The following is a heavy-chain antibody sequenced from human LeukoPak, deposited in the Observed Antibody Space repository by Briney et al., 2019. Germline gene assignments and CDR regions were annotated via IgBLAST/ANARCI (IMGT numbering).Heavy chain of an antibody. J-gene: IGHJ6*02. D-gene: IGHD6-19*01. V-gene: IGHV5-51*01. CDR3: ARAPHDDIAVAGPGWIYGMGV. Sequence: GESLQISCKGSGYSFTSYWIGWVRQMPGKGLEWMGIIYPGDSDTRYSPSFQGQVTISADKSISTAYLQWSSLKASDTAMYYCARAPHDDIAVAGPGWIYGMGVWGQGTTVTVSS. CDR2: IYPGDSDT. CDR1: GYSFTSYW.